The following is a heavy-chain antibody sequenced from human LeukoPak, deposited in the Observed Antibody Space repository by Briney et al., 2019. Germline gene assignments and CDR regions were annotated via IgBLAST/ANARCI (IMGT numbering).Heavy chain of an antibody. CDR3: AREIPTAMSAFDI. Sequence: GGSLGLSCAASGFTFSSYHMNWVRQAPGKGLEWVSSISSSSSYIYYVDSVEGRFTISRDNAKNSLYLQMTSLRAEDTAMYYCAREIPTAMSAFDIWGQGTMVTVSS. V-gene: IGHV3-21*01. D-gene: IGHD2-2*01. CDR1: GFTFSSYH. CDR2: ISSSSSYI. J-gene: IGHJ3*02.